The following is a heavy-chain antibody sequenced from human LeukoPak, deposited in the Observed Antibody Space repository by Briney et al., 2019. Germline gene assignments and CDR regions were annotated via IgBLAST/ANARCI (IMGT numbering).Heavy chain of an antibody. CDR1: GGTFSSYA. CDR2: IIPILGIA. V-gene: IGHV1-69*04. CDR3: ARESGYSGLIRHAFDI. J-gene: IGHJ3*02. Sequence: SVKVSCKASGGTFSSYAISWVRQAPGQGLEWMGRIIPILGIANYAQKFQGRVTITADKSTSTAYMELSSLRSEDTAVYYCARESGYSGLIRHAFDIWGQGTMVTVSS. D-gene: IGHD1-26*01.